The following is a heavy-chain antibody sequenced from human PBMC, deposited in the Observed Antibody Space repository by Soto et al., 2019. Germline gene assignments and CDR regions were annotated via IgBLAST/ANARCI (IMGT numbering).Heavy chain of an antibody. Sequence: GGSLRLSCAASGFTFSNAWMSWVRQAPGKWLEWVGRIKSKTDGGTTDYAAPVKGRFTISRDDSKNTLYLQMNSLKTEDTAVYYCTTEWFGELYLPYYYYGMDVWGQGTTVNVSS. J-gene: IGHJ6*02. CDR3: TTEWFGELYLPYYYYGMDV. CDR1: GFTFSNAW. V-gene: IGHV3-15*01. CDR2: IKSKTDGGTT. D-gene: IGHD3-10*01.